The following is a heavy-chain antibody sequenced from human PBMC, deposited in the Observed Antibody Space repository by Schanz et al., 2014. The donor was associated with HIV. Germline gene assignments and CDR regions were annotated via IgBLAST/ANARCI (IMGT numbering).Heavy chain of an antibody. CDR1: GFTFSSYG. Sequence: QVQLVESGGGVVQPGRSLRLSCAASGFTFSSYGMHWVRQAPGKGLEWGAVIWYDGSEKYYVDSVKGRFTISRDNSKDTLYLQMNSLRAEDTAVYHCARGSGPYYYYYGMDVWGQGTTVTVSS. J-gene: IGHJ6*02. CDR3: ARGSGPYYYYYGMDV. V-gene: IGHV3-33*01. D-gene: IGHD2-15*01. CDR2: IWYDGSEK.